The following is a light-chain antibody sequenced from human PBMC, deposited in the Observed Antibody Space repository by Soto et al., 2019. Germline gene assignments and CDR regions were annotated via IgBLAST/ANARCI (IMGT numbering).Light chain of an antibody. CDR3: QQYGSSPIT. V-gene: IGKV3-20*01. CDR1: QSVSSSW. CDR2: DAS. Sequence: EIVLTQPPGTLSLSPGERATLSCRASQSVSSSWLAWYQQKPGQAPRLLIYDASGRATGSPDRFSGSGSGTDFTLTISRLEPEDFAVYYCQQYGSSPITFGQGTRLEIK. J-gene: IGKJ5*01.